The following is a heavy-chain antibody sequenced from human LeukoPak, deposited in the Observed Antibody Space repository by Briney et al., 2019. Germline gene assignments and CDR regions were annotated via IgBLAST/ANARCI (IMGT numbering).Heavy chain of an antibody. V-gene: IGHV3-23*01. Sequence: GGSLRLSCGAYVFTFSSYAMSWVRQAPGKGLEWVSAISGSGGSTYYADSVKGRFTISRDNSKNTLYLQMNSLRAEDTAVYYCARSRSGYSPQYYFDYWGQGTLVTVSS. D-gene: IGHD3-3*01. CDR3: ARSRSGYSPQYYFDY. J-gene: IGHJ4*02. CDR2: ISGSGGST. CDR1: VFTFSSYA.